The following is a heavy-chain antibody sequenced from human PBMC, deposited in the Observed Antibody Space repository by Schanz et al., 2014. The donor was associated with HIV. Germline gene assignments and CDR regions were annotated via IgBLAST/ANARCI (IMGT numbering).Heavy chain of an antibody. Sequence: QVQLVESGGGVIQPGRSLRLSCAASGFTFSSYGMHWVRQAPGKGLEWVAVIWYDGSNKYYADSVKGRFTISRDNSKNTLYLQMDRLSDDDTSVYYCARGYWKYVNYRGQGTRVTVS. J-gene: IGHJ4*02. D-gene: IGHD1-7*01. CDR2: IWYDGSNK. V-gene: IGHV3-33*01. CDR1: GFTFSSYG. CDR3: ARGYWKYVNY.